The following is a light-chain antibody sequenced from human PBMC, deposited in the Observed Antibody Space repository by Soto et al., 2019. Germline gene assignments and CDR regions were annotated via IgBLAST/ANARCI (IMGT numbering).Light chain of an antibody. CDR3: SSYAGSKLVV. CDR2: EVS. Sequence: QSALTQPPSASGSPGQSVTISCTGTSSDVGGYNYVSWYQQHPGKAPKLMIYEVSKRPSGVPDLFSGSKSGNTASLTVSGLQAEDEAEYYRSSYAGSKLVVFGGGTKLTVL. CDR1: SSDVGGYNY. J-gene: IGLJ2*01. V-gene: IGLV2-8*01.